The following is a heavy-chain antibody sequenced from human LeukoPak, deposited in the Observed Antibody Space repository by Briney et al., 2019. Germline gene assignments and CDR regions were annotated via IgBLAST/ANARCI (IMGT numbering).Heavy chain of an antibody. CDR3: AKDNVVATANDAFDI. J-gene: IGHJ3*02. D-gene: IGHD5-12*01. Sequence: PGGSLRLSCAASGFTFSSYSMNWVRQAPGKGLEWVSYISSSSSTIYYADSVKGRFTIFRDNAKNSLYLQMNSLRAEDTAVYYCAKDNVVATANDAFDIWGQGTMVTVSS. V-gene: IGHV3-48*01. CDR2: ISSSSSTI. CDR1: GFTFSSYS.